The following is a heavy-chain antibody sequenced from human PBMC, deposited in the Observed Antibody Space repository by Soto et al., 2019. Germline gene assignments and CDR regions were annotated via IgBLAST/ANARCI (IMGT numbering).Heavy chain of an antibody. CDR2: IYYSGST. D-gene: IGHD3-16*01. Sequence: SETLSLTCTVSGGSISSYYWSWIRQPPGKGLEWIGYIYYSGSTNYNPSLKSRVTISVDTSKNQFSLKLSSVTAADTAVYYCAGGVMDADYGGYYYYYYMDVWGKGTTVTVSS. CDR1: GGSISSYY. V-gene: IGHV4-59*01. CDR3: AGGVMDADYGGYYYYYYMDV. J-gene: IGHJ6*03.